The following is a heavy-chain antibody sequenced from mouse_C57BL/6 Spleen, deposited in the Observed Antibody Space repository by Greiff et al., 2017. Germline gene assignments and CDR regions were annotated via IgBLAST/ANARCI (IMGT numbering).Heavy chain of an antibody. CDR3: ARPYDYDGPSFAY. CDR2: IYPRDGST. Sequence: VKLQESDAELVKPGASVKISCKVSGYTFTDHTIHWMKQRPEQGLEWIGYIYPRDGSTKYNEKFKGKATLTADKSSSTAYMQLNSLTSEDSAVYFCARPYDYDGPSFAYWGQGTLVTVSA. CDR1: GYTFTDHT. J-gene: IGHJ3*01. D-gene: IGHD2-4*01. V-gene: IGHV1-78*01.